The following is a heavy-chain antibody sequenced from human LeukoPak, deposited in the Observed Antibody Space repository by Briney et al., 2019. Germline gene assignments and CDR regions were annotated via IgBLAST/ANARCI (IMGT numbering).Heavy chain of an antibody. CDR1: GYSISSSYY. D-gene: IGHD3-10*01. Sequence: PSETLSLTCTVSGYSISSSYYWGWIRQPAGKGLEWIGRIYISGTTNYNPSLKSRVTISLDTSKNQFSLKLSSVTAADTAVYYCARGLWFGDENPPYFDYWGQGTLVTVSS. CDR3: ARGLWFGDENPPYFDY. V-gene: IGHV4-38-2*02. CDR2: IYISGTT. J-gene: IGHJ4*02.